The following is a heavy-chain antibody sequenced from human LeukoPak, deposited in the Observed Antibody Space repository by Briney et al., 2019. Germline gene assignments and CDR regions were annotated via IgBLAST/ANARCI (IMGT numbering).Heavy chain of an antibody. Sequence: ASVKVSCKASGYTLTGYYMHWVRQAPGQGLEWMGWINPNSGGTNYAQKFQGRVTMTRDTSISTAYMELSRLRSDDTAVYYCARVSHQLLYSFDYWGQGTLVTVSS. V-gene: IGHV1-2*02. CDR2: INPNSGGT. CDR1: GYTLTGYY. D-gene: IGHD2-2*02. CDR3: ARVSHQLLYSFDY. J-gene: IGHJ4*02.